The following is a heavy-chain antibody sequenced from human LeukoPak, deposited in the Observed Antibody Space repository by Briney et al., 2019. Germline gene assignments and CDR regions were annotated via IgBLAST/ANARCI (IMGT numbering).Heavy chain of an antibody. CDR1: GGSISSYY. D-gene: IGHD1-26*01. Sequence: PSETLSLTCTVSGGSISSYYWSWIRQPPGKGLEWIGYIYYSGSTNYNPSLKSRVTISVDTSKNQFSLKLSSVTAADTAVYYCASNGETVEATGGFDYWAKEPLVTVPS. V-gene: IGHV4-59*08. CDR3: ASNGETVEATGGFDY. CDR2: IYYSGST. J-gene: IGHJ4*02.